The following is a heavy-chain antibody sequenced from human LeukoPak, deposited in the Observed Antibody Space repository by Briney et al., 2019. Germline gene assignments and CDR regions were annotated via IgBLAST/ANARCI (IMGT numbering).Heavy chain of an antibody. CDR1: GFTFSNFW. V-gene: IGHV3-74*01. J-gene: IGHJ4*02. CDR3: ARDRGNHYLDY. D-gene: IGHD1-26*01. Sequence: GGSLRLSCAASGFTFSNFWMHWVRQTPGKGLVWVSRINNDGSSTSYADSVKGRFTISRDNSRNTLYLQMNSLRAEDTAVYFCARDRGNHYLDYWGQGTLVTVSS. CDR2: INNDGSST.